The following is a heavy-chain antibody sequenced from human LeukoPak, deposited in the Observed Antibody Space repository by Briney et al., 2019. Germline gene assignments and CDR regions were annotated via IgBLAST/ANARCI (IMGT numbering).Heavy chain of an antibody. J-gene: IGHJ4*02. D-gene: IGHD3-22*01. CDR3: AKDGFDYYDSSGYYYFNY. Sequence: GGSLRLSCAASGFTFSNHAMSWVRQAPGKGLQWVSAIFGGGVAIYYADSVKGRFTISRDNSKNTLYLQMNSLRAEDTAVYYCAKDGFDYYDSSGYYYFNYWGQGTLVTVSS. CDR1: GFTFSNHA. V-gene: IGHV3-23*01. CDR2: IFGGGVAI.